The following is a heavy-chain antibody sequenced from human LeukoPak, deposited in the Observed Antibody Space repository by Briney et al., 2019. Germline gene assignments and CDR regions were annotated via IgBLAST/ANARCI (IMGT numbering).Heavy chain of an antibody. CDR2: IYYSGST. CDR3: ARGGAGPDY. V-gene: IGHV4-59*01. CDR1: GGSISSYY. Sequence: SSETLSLTYTVSGGSISSYYWSWIRQPPGKGLEWIGYIYYSGSTNYNPSLKSRVTISVDTSKNQFSLKLSSVTAADTAVYYCARGGAGPDYWGQGTLVTVSS. D-gene: IGHD3-16*01. J-gene: IGHJ4*02.